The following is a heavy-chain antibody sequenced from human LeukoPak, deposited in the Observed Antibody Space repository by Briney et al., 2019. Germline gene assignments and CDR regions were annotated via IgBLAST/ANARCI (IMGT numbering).Heavy chain of an antibody. Sequence: GESLKISCKGSGYSFTSYWIGWVRQMPGKGLESMGIIYPDDSDTRYSPSFQGQVTISVDKSISTAYLQWSSLKASDTAMYYCAKLGAYSSSWYGFFDYWGQGTLVTVSS. V-gene: IGHV5-51*01. J-gene: IGHJ4*02. CDR2: IYPDDSDT. CDR3: AKLGAYSSSWYGFFDY. CDR1: GYSFTSYW. D-gene: IGHD6-13*01.